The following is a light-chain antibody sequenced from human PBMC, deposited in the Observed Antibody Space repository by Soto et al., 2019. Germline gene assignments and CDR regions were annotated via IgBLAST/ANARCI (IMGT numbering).Light chain of an antibody. V-gene: IGKV1-16*01. CDR3: QQYNSYPRT. J-gene: IGKJ1*01. CDR2: ATY. CDR1: QGIRNY. Sequence: DIQMTQSPSSLSASVGDRVTITCRASQGIRNYLAWFQQKPGQAPKSLIYATYTLQSGVPSRFSGSGSGTDFTLTISSLQPEDYATYYCQQYNSYPRTFGQGTKVEIK.